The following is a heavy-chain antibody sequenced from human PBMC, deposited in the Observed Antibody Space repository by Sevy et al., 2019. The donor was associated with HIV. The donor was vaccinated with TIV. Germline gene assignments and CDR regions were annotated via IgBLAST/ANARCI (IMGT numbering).Heavy chain of an antibody. CDR1: GYSFTSYW. CDR3: ARVRRWLQLGDDGFDI. Sequence: GESLKISCKGSGYSFTSYWISWVRQMPGKGLEWMGRIDLSDSYTNYSPSFQGHVTISDDKSISTAYLQWSSLKASDTAMYYCARVRRWLQLGDDGFDIWGQGTMVTVSS. V-gene: IGHV5-10-1*01. CDR2: IDLSDSYT. J-gene: IGHJ3*02. D-gene: IGHD5-12*01.